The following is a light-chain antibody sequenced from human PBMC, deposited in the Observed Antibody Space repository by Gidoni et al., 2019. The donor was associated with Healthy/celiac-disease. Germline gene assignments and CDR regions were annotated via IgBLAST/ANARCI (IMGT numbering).Light chain of an antibody. CDR1: KLGDKY. CDR2: QDS. CDR3: QAWDGV. V-gene: IGLV3-1*01. J-gene: IGLJ2*01. Sequence: SYGLTQPPSVSVSPGQTASITCSGDKLGDKYACWYQQKPGQSPVLVIYQDSKRPSGIPERFSGSNSGNTATLTISGTQAMDEADYYCQAWDGVFGGGTKLTV.